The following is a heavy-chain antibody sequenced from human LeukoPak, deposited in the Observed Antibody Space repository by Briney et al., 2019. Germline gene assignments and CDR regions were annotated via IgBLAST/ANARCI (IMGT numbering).Heavy chain of an antibody. Sequence: GGSLRLSCAASGFTFSSYWMSWVRQAPGKGLEWVANIKQDGSEKYYVDSVKGRFTISRDNAKNSLYLQMNSLRAEDTALYYCAKDMVRGGADYWGQGTLVTVSS. D-gene: IGHD3-10*01. J-gene: IGHJ4*02. CDR3: AKDMVRGGADY. V-gene: IGHV3-7*03. CDR2: IKQDGSEK. CDR1: GFTFSSYW.